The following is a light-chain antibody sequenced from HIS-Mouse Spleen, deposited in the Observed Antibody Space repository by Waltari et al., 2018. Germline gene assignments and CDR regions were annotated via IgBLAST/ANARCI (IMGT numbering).Light chain of an antibody. J-gene: IGLJ1*01. CDR3: CSYAGSYTYV. Sequence: QSALTHPRSVPGSPGQSVPISGTGTSTYVGGYNYVPWYQQHPGKAPNLMIYDVSKRPSGVPDRFSGSKSGNTASLTISGLQAEDEADYYCCSYAGSYTYVFGTGTKVTVL. V-gene: IGLV2-11*01. CDR2: DVS. CDR1: STYVGGYNY.